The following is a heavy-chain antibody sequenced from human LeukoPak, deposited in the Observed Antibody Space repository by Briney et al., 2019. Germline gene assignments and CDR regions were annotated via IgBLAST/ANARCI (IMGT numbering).Heavy chain of an antibody. J-gene: IGHJ4*02. D-gene: IGHD1-26*01. Sequence: GGSLRLSCAASGFTFSSYSMNWVRQAPGKGLEWVSSISSSSSYIYYADSVKGRFTISRDNAKNSLYLQMNSLRAEDTAVYYCAREERIVGATPFDYWGQGTLVTVSS. V-gene: IGHV3-21*01. CDR3: AREERIVGATPFDY. CDR2: ISSSSSYI. CDR1: GFTFSSYS.